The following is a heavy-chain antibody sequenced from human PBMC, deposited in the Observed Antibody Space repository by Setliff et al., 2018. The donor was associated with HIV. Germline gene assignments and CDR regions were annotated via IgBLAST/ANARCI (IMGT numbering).Heavy chain of an antibody. CDR3: ASPRSLLVWYDAFDI. D-gene: IGHD3-16*01. V-gene: IGHV4-39*01. Sequence: SETLSLTCTVSGVPTSASTYYRGWIRQPPGKGLDWIGYISYSGKTYYNPSLKSRVTISVDTSENQFSLTLSSVTAADTAVYYCASPRSLLVWYDAFDIWGQGTMVTVSS. CDR2: ISYSGKT. J-gene: IGHJ3*02. CDR1: GVPTSASTYY.